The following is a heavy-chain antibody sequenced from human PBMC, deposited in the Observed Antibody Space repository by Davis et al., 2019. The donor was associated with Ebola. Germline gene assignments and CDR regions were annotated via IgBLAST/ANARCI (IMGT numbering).Heavy chain of an antibody. CDR2: MSYTGST. J-gene: IGHJ4*02. Sequence: MPSETLSLTCTVSGGSTRSYYWTWIRQPPGKGLEWIGYMSYTGSTKYNRSLKSRVTISIDPSKNEFSLKLTSMTAADTAVYYCARGSQWLGPDYWGQGTLVTVSS. V-gene: IGHV4-59*01. CDR1: GGSTRSYY. D-gene: IGHD6-19*01. CDR3: ARGSQWLGPDY.